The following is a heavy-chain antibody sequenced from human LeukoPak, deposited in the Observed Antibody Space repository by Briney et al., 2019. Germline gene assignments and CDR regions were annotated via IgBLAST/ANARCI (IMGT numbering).Heavy chain of an antibody. CDR1: GFSLRSFA. J-gene: IGHJ4*02. Sequence: GGSLRLSCAASGFSLRSFAMSWVRQAPGKGLEWVSASSGDGGNTDYANSVKGRFTISRDNSKNTIYLQMNSLRAEDTAVYYCAKITKATTPNYWGQGTLVTVSS. CDR2: SSGDGGNT. V-gene: IGHV3-23*01. CDR3: AKITKATTPNY. D-gene: IGHD4-17*01.